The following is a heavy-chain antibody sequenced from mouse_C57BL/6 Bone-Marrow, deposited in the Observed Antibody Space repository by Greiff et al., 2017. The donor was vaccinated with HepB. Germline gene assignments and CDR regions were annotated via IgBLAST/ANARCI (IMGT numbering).Heavy chain of an antibody. D-gene: IGHD1-1*01. J-gene: IGHJ4*01. Sequence: QVQLQQSGAELVKPGASVKISCKASGYAFSSYWMNWVKQRPGKGLEWIGQIYPGDGDTNYNGKFKGKATLTADKSSSTAYMQLRCLTSEDSAVYFCARRCYNYAMDYWGQGTSVTVSS. CDR1: GYAFSSYW. CDR2: IYPGDGDT. CDR3: ARRCYNYAMDY. V-gene: IGHV1-80*01.